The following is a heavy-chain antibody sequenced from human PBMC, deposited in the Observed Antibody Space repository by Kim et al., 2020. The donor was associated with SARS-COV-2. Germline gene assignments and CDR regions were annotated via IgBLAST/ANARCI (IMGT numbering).Heavy chain of an antibody. Sequence: GGSLRLSCAASGFTFSSYAMHWVRQAPGKGLEWVAVISYDGSNKYYADSVKGRFTISRDNSKNTLYLQMNSLRAEDTAVYYCARALISPIESPNIVVVPAAMPDAVDYWGQGTLVTVSS. J-gene: IGHJ4*02. CDR3: ARALISPIESPNIVVVPAAMPDAVDY. CDR2: ISYDGSNK. D-gene: IGHD2-2*01. V-gene: IGHV3-30*04. CDR1: GFTFSSYA.